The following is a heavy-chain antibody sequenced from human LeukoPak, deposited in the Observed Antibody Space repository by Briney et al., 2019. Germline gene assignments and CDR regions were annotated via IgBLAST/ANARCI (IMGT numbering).Heavy chain of an antibody. J-gene: IGHJ3*02. V-gene: IGHV4-34*01. Sequence: SETLSLTCAVYGGSFSGYYWSWIRQPPGKGLEWIGEINHSGSTNYNPSLKSRVTISVDTSKSQFSLKLSSVTAADTAVYYCARVLRVAYAFDIWGQGTMVTVSS. CDR2: INHSGST. CDR3: ARVLRVAYAFDI. D-gene: IGHD3-3*01. CDR1: GGSFSGYY.